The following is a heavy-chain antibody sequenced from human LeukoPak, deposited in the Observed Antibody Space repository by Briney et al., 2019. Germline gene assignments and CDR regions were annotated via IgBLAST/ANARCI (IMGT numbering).Heavy chain of an antibody. CDR3: ARYGDYIDY. CDR1: GGSISIYY. D-gene: IGHD4-17*01. CDR2: IYYSGST. V-gene: IGHV4-59*01. J-gene: IGHJ4*02. Sequence: SETLSLTCTVSGGSISIYYWSWIRQRPGKGLEWIGYIYYSGSTNYNPSLKSRVTISLDTSKNQFSLKLSSVTAADTAVYYCARYGDYIDYWGQGTLVTVSS.